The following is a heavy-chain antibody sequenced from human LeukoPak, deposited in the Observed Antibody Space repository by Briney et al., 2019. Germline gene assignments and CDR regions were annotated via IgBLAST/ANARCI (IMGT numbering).Heavy chain of an antibody. CDR1: GFTFSSYW. Sequence: GGSLRLSCAASGFTFSSYWMHWVRQAPGKGLVWVSRINSDGSSTSYADSVKGRFTISRDNAKNTLYLQMNSLRAEDTAVYYCARVIAAAEEFEYWGQGTLVTVSS. CDR3: ARVIAAAEEFEY. CDR2: INSDGSST. J-gene: IGHJ4*02. D-gene: IGHD6-13*01. V-gene: IGHV3-74*01.